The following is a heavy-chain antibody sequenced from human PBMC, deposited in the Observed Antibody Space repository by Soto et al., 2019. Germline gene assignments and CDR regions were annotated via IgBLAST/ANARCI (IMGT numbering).Heavy chain of an antibody. CDR1: GYSFTSYW. CDR3: AASGCTGGSCLNYYYYGLDV. J-gene: IGHJ6*02. CDR2: IYPGDSST. D-gene: IGHD2-8*02. Sequence: PGESLKISCKASGYSFTSYWIGWVRQMPGKGLEWMGIIYPGDSSTRYSPSFQGQVTISADNSISTAYLQWSSLKASDTAMYYCAASGCTGGSCLNYYYYGLDVWGQGTTVTVSS. V-gene: IGHV5-51*01.